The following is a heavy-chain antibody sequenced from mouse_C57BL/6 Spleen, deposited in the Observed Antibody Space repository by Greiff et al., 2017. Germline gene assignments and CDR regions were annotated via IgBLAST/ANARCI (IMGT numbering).Heavy chain of an antibody. V-gene: IGHV1-80*01. CDR1: GYAFSSYW. J-gene: IGHJ4*01. CDR3: ARQRYSNYDAMDY. D-gene: IGHD2-5*01. CDR2: IYPGDGDT. Sequence: VQLQQSGAELVKPGASVKISCKASGYAFSSYWLNWVKQRPGKGLEWIGQIYPGDGDTNYNGKFKGKATLTADKSSSTAYMQLSSLTSEDSAVYFCARQRYSNYDAMDYWGQGTSVTVSS.